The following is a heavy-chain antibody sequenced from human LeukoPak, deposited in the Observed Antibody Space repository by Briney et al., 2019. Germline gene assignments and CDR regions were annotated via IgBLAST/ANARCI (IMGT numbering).Heavy chain of an antibody. CDR1: GFTFDDHG. CDR3: ARGQIYGDYGC. D-gene: IGHD4-17*01. V-gene: IGHV3-20*04. J-gene: IGHJ4*02. CDR2: INWNGGRT. Sequence: GGSLRLSCAASGFTFDDHGMSWVRQAPGKGLEWVSTINWNGGRTGYADSVKGRFTISRDNAKNSLYLQMNSLRAEDTAFYYCARGQIYGDYGCWGQGTLVTVSS.